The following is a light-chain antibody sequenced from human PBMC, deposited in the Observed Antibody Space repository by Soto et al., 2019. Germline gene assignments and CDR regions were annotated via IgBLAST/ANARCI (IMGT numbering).Light chain of an antibody. CDR3: QKSDTAPLT. J-gene: IGKJ4*01. CDR1: QGITNY. V-gene: IGKV1-27*01. CDR2: AAS. Sequence: DIQMTQSPSSLSASVGDRVTITCRASQGITNYLAWYQQKPGRPPKLLIYAASTLRSGVPSRFSGSGSGTDFTLTISNLQPEDVATYYCQKSDTAPLTFGRGTKVEIK.